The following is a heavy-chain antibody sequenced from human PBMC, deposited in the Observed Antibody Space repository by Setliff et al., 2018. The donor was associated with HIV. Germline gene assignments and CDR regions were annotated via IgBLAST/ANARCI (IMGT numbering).Heavy chain of an antibody. Sequence: SETLSLTCTVSGGSIRSDSYYWTWIRQPAGEGLEWIGRIYSSGNTNYNPSLESRVTISADTSKNQFSLKLSSVTAADTAVYYCAREEKLSAVAGTMYYYYAMDVWGQGTTVTVSS. J-gene: IGHJ6*02. CDR2: IYSSGNT. V-gene: IGHV4-61*02. D-gene: IGHD6-19*01. CDR3: AREEKLSAVAGTMYYYYAMDV. CDR1: GGSIRSDSYY.